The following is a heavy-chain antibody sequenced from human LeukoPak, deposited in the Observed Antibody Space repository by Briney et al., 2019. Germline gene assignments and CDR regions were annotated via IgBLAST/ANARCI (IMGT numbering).Heavy chain of an antibody. D-gene: IGHD3-22*01. CDR3: AKRIGKKNYYDSSGFLGY. J-gene: IGHJ4*02. Sequence: PGGSLRLSCAASGFTFSSYGMHWVRQAPGKGLEWVAFIRYDGSNKYYADSVKGRFTISRDNSKNTLYLQMNSLRAEDTAVYYCAKRIGKKNYYDSSGFLGYWGQGTLVTVSS. V-gene: IGHV3-30*02. CDR1: GFTFSSYG. CDR2: IRYDGSNK.